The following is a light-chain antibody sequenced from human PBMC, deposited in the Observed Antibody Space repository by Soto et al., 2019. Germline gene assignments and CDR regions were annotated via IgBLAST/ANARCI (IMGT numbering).Light chain of an antibody. CDR3: HQYASSPLT. Sequence: EIVLTQSPGTLSLSPGARATLSCRASQSVARNLLAWFQQGPGQPPRLLIYDATGRATGIPDRFSGSGSATDFTLTINSLEPEDFAVYYCHQYASSPLTVGQRTKLEIK. V-gene: IGKV3-20*01. CDR2: DAT. J-gene: IGKJ2*01. CDR1: QSVARNL.